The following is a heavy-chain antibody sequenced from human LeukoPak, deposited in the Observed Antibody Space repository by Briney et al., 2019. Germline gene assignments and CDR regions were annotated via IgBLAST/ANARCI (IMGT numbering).Heavy chain of an antibody. J-gene: IGHJ4*02. D-gene: IGHD6-13*01. CDR1: GFTFSNYG. Sequence: PGGSLRLSCAASGFTFSNYGMHWVRQAPGKGLEWLAVISYDGSNKYYADSVKGRFTVSRDNSKNTLYLQMNSLRVEDTAVYYCARDREAAADLGYWGQGTLVTVSS. CDR2: ISYDGSNK. CDR3: ARDREAAADLGY. V-gene: IGHV3-30*03.